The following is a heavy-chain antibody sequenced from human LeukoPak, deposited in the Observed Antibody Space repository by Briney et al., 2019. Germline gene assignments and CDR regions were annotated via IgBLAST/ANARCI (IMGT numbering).Heavy chain of an antibody. Sequence: ASVKVSFKTSGYTFTDFYMHWVRQAPGQGLEYMGWINANSGDTNSPQKFQGRVTLTRDTSISTVYMELSSLRSDDAALYYCAGEYCRGGRCNQAFEYWGQGTLVTLSS. V-gene: IGHV1-2*02. CDR1: GYTFTDFY. CDR3: AGEYCRGGRCNQAFEY. CDR2: INANSGDT. D-gene: IGHD2-15*01. J-gene: IGHJ4*02.